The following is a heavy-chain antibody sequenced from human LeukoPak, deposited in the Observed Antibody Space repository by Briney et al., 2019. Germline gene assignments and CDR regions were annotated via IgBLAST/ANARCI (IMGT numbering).Heavy chain of an antibody. CDR3: AKGSQKIDY. V-gene: IGHV3-23*01. CDR2: ISGNGVST. CDR1: GFTFSSYA. J-gene: IGHJ4*02. Sequence: GGSLRLSCATSGFTFSSYAMSWVRQAPGKGLEWVSAISGNGVSTYYADSVKGRFTISRDNSKNTMYLQMNSLRAEDTAVFYCAKGSQKIDYWGQGTLVTVSS.